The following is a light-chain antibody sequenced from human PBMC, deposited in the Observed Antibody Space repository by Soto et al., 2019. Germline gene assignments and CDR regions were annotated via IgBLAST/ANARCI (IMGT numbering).Light chain of an antibody. J-gene: IGLJ1*01. Sequence: SYELTQPPSVSVAPGQTARITCGGNDIARKTVHWYQQKPGQAPVLVVDDDDERPSGIPERFSGSNSGNTATLTISRVEAGDEAANYCQVWDISSDHHVFGTGTKLTVL. CDR1: DIARKT. CDR3: QVWDISSDHHV. V-gene: IGLV3-21*02. CDR2: DDD.